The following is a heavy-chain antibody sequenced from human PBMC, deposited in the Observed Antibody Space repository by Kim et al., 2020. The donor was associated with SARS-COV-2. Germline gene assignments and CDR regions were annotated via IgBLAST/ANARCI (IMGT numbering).Heavy chain of an antibody. V-gene: IGHV4-31*03. D-gene: IGHD3-10*01. CDR2: IYYSGST. CDR3: AREGRETIRGPFSNAFDI. CDR1: GGSISSGGYY. J-gene: IGHJ3*02. Sequence: SETLSLTCTVSGGSISSGGYYWSWIRQHPGKGLEWIGYIYYSGSTYYNPSLKSRVTISVDTSKNQFSLKLSSVTAADTAVYYCAREGRETIRGPFSNAFDIWGQGTMVTVSS.